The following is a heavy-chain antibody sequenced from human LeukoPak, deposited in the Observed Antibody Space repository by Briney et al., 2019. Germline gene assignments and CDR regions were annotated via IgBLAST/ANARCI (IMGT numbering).Heavy chain of an antibody. D-gene: IGHD3-22*01. CDR2: INHSGST. CDR3: ARVDYYDSSGYYSVGYFDY. J-gene: IGHJ4*02. Sequence: TLETLSLTCAVYGGSFSGYYWSWIRQPPGKGLEWIGEINHSGSTNYNPSLKSRVTISVDTSKNQFSLKLSSVTAADTAVYYCARVDYYDSSGYYSVGYFDYWGQGTLVTVSS. CDR1: GGSFSGYY. V-gene: IGHV4-34*01.